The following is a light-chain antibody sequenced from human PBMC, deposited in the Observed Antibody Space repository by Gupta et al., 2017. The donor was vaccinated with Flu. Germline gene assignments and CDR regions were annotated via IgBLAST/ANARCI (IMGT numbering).Light chain of an antibody. CDR1: QFISSN. CDR3: KQYRNWPQT. J-gene: IGKJ2*01. V-gene: IGKV3-15*01. Sequence: PATLSVSPGERVTLSCRASQFISSNLDWYQQRPGQAPRRLIFDASTRATGIPARFSGSGYGTEFTLTISNLQSEDFAVYYSKQYRNWPQTFSQGTKLEIK. CDR2: DAS.